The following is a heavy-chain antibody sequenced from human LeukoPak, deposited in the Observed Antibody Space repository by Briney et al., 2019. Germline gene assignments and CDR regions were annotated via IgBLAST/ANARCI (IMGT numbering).Heavy chain of an antibody. Sequence: GGSLRLSCASSVLPFSAYKMHWVRQAPRKGLVWVSRISTDGYTTDYADFVQGRFTASRDNTKNTWSLEMNSLRAEDTAVYYCVVGGSPGYWGQGTLVTVSS. CDR2: ISTDGYTT. CDR3: VVGGSPGY. CDR1: VLPFSAYK. V-gene: IGHV3-74*01. J-gene: IGHJ4*02. D-gene: IGHD2-15*01.